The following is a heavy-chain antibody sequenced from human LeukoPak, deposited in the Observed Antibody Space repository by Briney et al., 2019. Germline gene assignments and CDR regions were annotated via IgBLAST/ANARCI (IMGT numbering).Heavy chain of an antibody. V-gene: IGHV3-7*01. CDR1: GFTFSNYW. J-gene: IGHJ4*02. CDR3: ARDRQIAY. Sequence: GGSLRLSCAASGFTFSNYWMTWVRQAPGKGLEWVANIKQDGSEKHYVGSVKGRFTISRDNAKNSVYLQMNSLRADDTAVYYCARDRQIAYWGQGTLVAVSS. CDR2: IKQDGSEK.